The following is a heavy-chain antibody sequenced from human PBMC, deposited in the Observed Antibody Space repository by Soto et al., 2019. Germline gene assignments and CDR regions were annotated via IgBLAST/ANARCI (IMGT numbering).Heavy chain of an antibody. D-gene: IGHD3-22*01. CDR2: IDPSDSYT. CDR1: GYSFTSYW. J-gene: IGHJ4*02. Sequence: GESLKISCKGSGYSFTSYWISWVRQMPGKGLEWMGRIDPSDSYTNYSPSFQGHVTISADKSISTAYLQWSSLKASDTAMYYCPSSPYDSSGYYYFDYWGRGTLVTVS. CDR3: PSSPYDSSGYYYFDY. V-gene: IGHV5-10-1*01.